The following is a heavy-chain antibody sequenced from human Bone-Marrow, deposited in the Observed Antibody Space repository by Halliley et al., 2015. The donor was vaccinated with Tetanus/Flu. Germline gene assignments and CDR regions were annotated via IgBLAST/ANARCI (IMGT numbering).Heavy chain of an antibody. CDR2: TSSGSTSI. J-gene: IGHJ4*02. V-gene: IGHV3-21*01. CDR3: ARVYYFDTTGVDN. D-gene: IGHD3-22*01. Sequence: WVSSTSSGSTSIYYADSVKGRFTISRDNAKNSLYLQMTNLRAEDTAVYYCARVYYFDTTGVDNWGQGTLVTVSS.